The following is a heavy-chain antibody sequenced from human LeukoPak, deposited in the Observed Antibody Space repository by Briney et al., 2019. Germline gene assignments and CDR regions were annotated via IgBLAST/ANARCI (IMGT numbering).Heavy chain of an antibody. Sequence: GGSLRLSCVASGSTFSSYAMSWVRQAPGKGLEWVSAISGSGGSTYYADSVKGRFTISRDNSKNTLYLQMNSLRAEDTAVYYCAKARREGAYFDYWGQGTLVTVSS. CDR2: ISGSGGST. V-gene: IGHV3-23*01. CDR1: GSTFSSYA. CDR3: AKARREGAYFDY. D-gene: IGHD1-26*01. J-gene: IGHJ4*02.